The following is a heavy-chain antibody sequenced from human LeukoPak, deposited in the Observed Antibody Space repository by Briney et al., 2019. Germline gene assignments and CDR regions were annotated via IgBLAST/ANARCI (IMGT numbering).Heavy chain of an antibody. J-gene: IGHJ5*02. V-gene: IGHV1-2*02. D-gene: IGHD2-8*02. CDR2: INPNSGGT. CDR3: ARDSTLGYCTGGVCYWFDP. Sequence: ASVKVSCKPSGYTFTGYYMHWVRQAPGQGLEWMGWINPNSGGTNYARKFQGRVTMTRDTSISTAYMELSRLRSGDTAVYYCARDSTLGYCTGGVCYWFDPWGQGTLVTVSS. CDR1: GYTFTGYY.